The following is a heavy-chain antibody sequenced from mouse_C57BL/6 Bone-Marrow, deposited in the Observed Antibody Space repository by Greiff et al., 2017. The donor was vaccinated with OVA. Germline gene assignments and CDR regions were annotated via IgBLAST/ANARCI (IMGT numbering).Heavy chain of an antibody. CDR2: INPNNGGT. D-gene: IGHD2-2*01. CDR1: GYTFTDYY. Sequence: VQLQQSGPELLKPGASVKISCKASGYTFTDYYMNWVKQSHGKSLEWIGDINPNNGGTSYNQKFKGKATLTVDKSSSTAYMELRSLTSEDSAVYYCARGDGYDWYFDVWGTGTTVTVSS. J-gene: IGHJ1*03. CDR3: ARGDGYDWYFDV. V-gene: IGHV1-26*01.